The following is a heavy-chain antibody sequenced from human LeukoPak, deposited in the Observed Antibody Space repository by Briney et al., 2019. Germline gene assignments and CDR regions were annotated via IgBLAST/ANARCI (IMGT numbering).Heavy chain of an antibody. CDR2: IYYSGST. V-gene: IGHV4-59*01. Sequence: SETLSLTCTVSGGSISSYYWSWIRQPPGKGLEWIGYIYYSGSTNYKSSLKSRVTISVDTSKNQFSLKLSSVTAADTAVYYCARTTEGGYNNGYFYYYYMDVWGKGTTVTISS. J-gene: IGHJ6*03. CDR3: ARTTEGGYNNGYFYYYYMDV. D-gene: IGHD5-18*01. CDR1: GGSISSYY.